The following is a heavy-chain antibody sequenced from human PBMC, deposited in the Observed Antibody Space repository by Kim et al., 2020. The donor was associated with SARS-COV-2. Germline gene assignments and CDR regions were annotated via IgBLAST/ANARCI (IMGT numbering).Heavy chain of an antibody. Sequence: KFQGRVTITRDTSASTAYMELSSLRSEDTAVYYCARRVTTFRDPLDYWGQGTLVTVSS. V-gene: IGHV1-3*01. CDR3: ARRVTTFRDPLDY. J-gene: IGHJ4*02. D-gene: IGHD3-16*01.